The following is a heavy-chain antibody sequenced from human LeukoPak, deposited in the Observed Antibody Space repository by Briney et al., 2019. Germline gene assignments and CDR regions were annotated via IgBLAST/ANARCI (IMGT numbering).Heavy chain of an antibody. CDR1: GFTFSSYA. CDR3: AKAGFVGYYDFWSGYYIDY. J-gene: IGHJ4*02. D-gene: IGHD3-3*01. V-gene: IGHV3-23*01. CDR2: ISGSGGST. Sequence: GGSLRLSCAASGFTFSSYAMSWVRQAPGKGLEWVSAISGSGGSTYYADSVKGRFTISRDNSKNTLYLQMNSLRAEDTAVYYCAKAGFVGYYDFWSGYYIDYWGQGTWSPSPQ.